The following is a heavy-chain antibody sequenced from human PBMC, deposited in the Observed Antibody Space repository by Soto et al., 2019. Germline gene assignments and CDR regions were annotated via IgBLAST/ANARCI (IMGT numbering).Heavy chain of an antibody. V-gene: IGHV4-34*01. CDR1: GGSFSGYY. CDR2: INHSGST. Sequence: SETLSLTCAVYGGSFSGYYWSWIRQPPGKGLEWIGEINHSGSTNYNPSLKSRVTISVDTSKNQFSLKLSSVTAADTAVYYCARSYYDFWSGYYRGYFDYWGQGTLVTVSS. D-gene: IGHD3-3*01. J-gene: IGHJ4*02. CDR3: ARSYYDFWSGYYRGYFDY.